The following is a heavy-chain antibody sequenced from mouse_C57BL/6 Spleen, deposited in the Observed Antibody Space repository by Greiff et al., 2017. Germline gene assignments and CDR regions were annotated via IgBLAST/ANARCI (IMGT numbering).Heavy chain of an antibody. CDR1: GYTFTSYD. V-gene: IGHV1-85*01. D-gene: IGHD2-13*01. CDR2: IYPRDGST. J-gene: IGHJ4*01. Sequence: QVQLQQSGPELVKPGASVKLSCKASGYTFTSYDINWVKQRPGQGLEWIGWIYPRDGSTKYNEKFKGKATLTVDTSSSTAYMELHSLTSEDSAVYFCARDGDGKTGYAMDYWGQGTSVTVAS. CDR3: ARDGDGKTGYAMDY.